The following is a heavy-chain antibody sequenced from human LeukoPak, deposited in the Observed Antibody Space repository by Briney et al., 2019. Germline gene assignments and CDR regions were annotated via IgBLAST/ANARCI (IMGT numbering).Heavy chain of an antibody. CDR2: ITNSGGTI. Sequence: PGGSLRLSCAASGFTFSDFYMSWIRQAPGEGLEWVSYITNSGGTIYYADSVKGRFTMSRDNAKNSLQLQMNSLRAEDTAVYYCARVTSGLDYWGQGTLVTVSS. V-gene: IGHV3-11*01. CDR1: GFTFSDFY. CDR3: ARVTSGLDY. J-gene: IGHJ4*02.